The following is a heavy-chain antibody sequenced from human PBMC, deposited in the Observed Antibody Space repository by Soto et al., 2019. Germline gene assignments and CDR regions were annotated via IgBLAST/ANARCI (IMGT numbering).Heavy chain of an antibody. CDR1: EFTLRTYW. J-gene: IGHJ3*02. CDR3: ARAASNTRNALDI. D-gene: IGHD2-15*01. Sequence: EVQVVESGGGLAQPGGSLRLSCAASEFTLRTYWMHWVRQAPGKGLVWVSRINNDDTITNYADSVKGRFTISRDTAMNTLYLQMDSLSAEDTAVYYCARAASNTRNALDIWGQGTTVTVSS. V-gene: IGHV3-74*01. CDR2: INNDDTIT.